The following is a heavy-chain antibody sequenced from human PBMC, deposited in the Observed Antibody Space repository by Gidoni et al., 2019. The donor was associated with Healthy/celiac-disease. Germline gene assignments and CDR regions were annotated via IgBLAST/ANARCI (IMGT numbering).Heavy chain of an antibody. V-gene: IGHV4-59*01. Sequence: QVPLQESGPGLVKPSATLSLTCTVSGGSLSSYYWSWIRQPPGKGLEWIGYIYYSGSTNYNPSLKSRVTISVDTSKNQFSLKLSSVTAADTAVYYCARFTIAAPGYYYGMDVWGQGTTVTVSS. CDR1: GGSLSSYY. J-gene: IGHJ6*02. D-gene: IGHD6-13*01. CDR3: ARFTIAAPGYYYGMDV. CDR2: IYYSGST.